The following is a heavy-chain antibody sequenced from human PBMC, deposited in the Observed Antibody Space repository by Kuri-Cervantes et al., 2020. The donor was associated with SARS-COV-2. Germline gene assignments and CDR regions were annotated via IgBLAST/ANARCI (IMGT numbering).Heavy chain of an antibody. V-gene: IGHV3-30*03. CDR2: ISFDGANQ. J-gene: IGHJ6*01. D-gene: IGHD2/OR15-2a*01. Sequence: LKISCAASGFTFSSYGMHWVRQAPGKGLEWVAFISFDGANQHYEDSVRGRFTISRDNSKNTLYLQMNSLRAEDTAVYYCARAIGYYYYYGMDVWGQGTTVTGSS. CDR3: ARAIGYYYYYGMDV. CDR1: GFTFSSYG.